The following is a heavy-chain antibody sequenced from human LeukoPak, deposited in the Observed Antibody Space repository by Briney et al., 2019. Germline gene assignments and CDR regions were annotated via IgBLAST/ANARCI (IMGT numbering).Heavy chain of an antibody. CDR3: ARAIVGEPRGAFDI. V-gene: IGHV4-31*03. CDR1: GGSISSGGYY. CDR2: IYYSGST. J-gene: IGHJ3*02. Sequence: SETLSLTCTVSGGSISSGGYYWSWIRQHPGKGLEWIGYIYYSGSTYYNPSLKSRVTISVDTSKNQFSLKLSSVTAADTAVYYCARAIVGEPRGAFDIWGQGTMVTVSS. D-gene: IGHD1-26*01.